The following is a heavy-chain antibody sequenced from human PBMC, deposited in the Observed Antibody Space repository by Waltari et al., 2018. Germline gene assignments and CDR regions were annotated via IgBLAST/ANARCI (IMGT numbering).Heavy chain of an antibody. CDR1: KVSFNNFG. D-gene: IGHD2-15*01. Sequence: QVQLVESGGGVVQPGTSLRLSCAASKVSFNNFGMFWVRQAPGKGLEWVATISYDGSHTYYGDSVKGRFTISRDNSNSTLYLQMNSLRTEDTAVYYCAKGHLVGLLSDPLSWGQGVLVTVSA. CDR3: AKGHLVGLLSDPLS. V-gene: IGHV3-30*18. CDR2: ISYDGSHT. J-gene: IGHJ4*02.